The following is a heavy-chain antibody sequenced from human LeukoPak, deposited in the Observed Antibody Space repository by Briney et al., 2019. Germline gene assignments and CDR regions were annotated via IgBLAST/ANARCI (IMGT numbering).Heavy chain of an antibody. CDR1: GGSFSGYY. J-gene: IGHJ4*02. Sequence: SETLSLTCAVYGGSFSGYYRSWIRQPPGKGLEWIGEINHSGSTNYNPSLKSRVTISVDTSKNQFSLKLSSVTAADTAVYYCARLIWSGYYLPDYWGQGTLVTVSS. CDR3: ARLIWSGYYLPDY. D-gene: IGHD3-3*01. CDR2: INHSGST. V-gene: IGHV4-34*01.